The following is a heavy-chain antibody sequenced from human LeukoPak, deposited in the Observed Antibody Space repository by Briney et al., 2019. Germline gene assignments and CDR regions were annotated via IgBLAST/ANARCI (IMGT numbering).Heavy chain of an antibody. CDR3: ASGTVPGVITPYSFHH. CDR2: VFYSGDT. Sequence: SETLSLTCTVSVGYISSYYWSWIRQSPGRGLEWIGNVFYSGDTNYNPSLKSRVTMSINTSNNHFSLHLTSVTAADTAVYFCASGTVPGVITPYSFHHWGHGTLVTVSS. J-gene: IGHJ4*01. V-gene: IGHV4-59*01. CDR1: VGYISSYY. D-gene: IGHD3-3*01.